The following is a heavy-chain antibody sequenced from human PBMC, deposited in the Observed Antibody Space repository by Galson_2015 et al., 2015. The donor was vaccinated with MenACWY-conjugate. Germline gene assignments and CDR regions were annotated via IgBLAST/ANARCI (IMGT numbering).Heavy chain of an antibody. Sequence: SLRLSCAASGFSFTTSGMTWVRQAPGKGLEWVSSITGTSTYIHYADSVKGRFTISRDNARNSVSLQMNGLRAEDTAVYYCARGANIYFGAMGGGGKGTAVSVAS. V-gene: IGHV3-21*04. D-gene: IGHD2/OR15-2a*01. CDR3: ARGANIYFGAMGG. J-gene: IGHJ6*04. CDR2: ITGTSTYI. CDR1: GFSFTTSG.